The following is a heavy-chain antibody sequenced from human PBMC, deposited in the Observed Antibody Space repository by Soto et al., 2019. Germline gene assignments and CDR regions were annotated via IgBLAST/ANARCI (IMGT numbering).Heavy chain of an antibody. CDR3: VKGNQGFFCSDMDV. D-gene: IGHD3-10*02. V-gene: IGHV3-23*01. Sequence: DVQLLESGGGLLQPGGSLRLSCAASAFTFSTYAMSWVRQPPGKGLEWVSAISANGGAAFYADSVKGRFTISRDNSKNTLYLQMNSLRAEDTAVYYCVKGNQGFFCSDMDVWGKGTTVTVSS. J-gene: IGHJ6*03. CDR1: AFTFSTYA. CDR2: ISANGGAA.